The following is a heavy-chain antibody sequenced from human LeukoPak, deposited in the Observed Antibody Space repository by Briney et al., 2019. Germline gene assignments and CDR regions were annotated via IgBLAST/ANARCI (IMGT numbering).Heavy chain of an antibody. Sequence: GGSLRLSCAASGFTFNSYWMHWVRQAPGKGLVWVSRINSDGSSTSYADSVKGRFTISRDNAKNTLYLQMNSLRAEDTAVYYCARGGGYSYGTFDYWGQGTLVTVSS. D-gene: IGHD5-18*01. CDR3: ARGGGYSYGTFDY. J-gene: IGHJ4*02. CDR2: INSDGSST. V-gene: IGHV3-74*01. CDR1: GFTFNSYW.